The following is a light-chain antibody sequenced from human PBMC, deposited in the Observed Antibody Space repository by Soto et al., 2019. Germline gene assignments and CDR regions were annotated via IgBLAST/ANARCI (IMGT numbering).Light chain of an antibody. CDR2: GAT. V-gene: IGKV3-20*01. CDR3: QHYGSSSSIT. J-gene: IGKJ5*01. CDR1: QSVSSNH. Sequence: GVSMSVGTVSVSKGDSANHSCTASQSVSSNHLAWYQHKHGQAPRLLIYGATNRATGISDRFTGSGSGTDFILTITRLVPADVAVYYCQHYGSSSSITFGEGSGLAIK.